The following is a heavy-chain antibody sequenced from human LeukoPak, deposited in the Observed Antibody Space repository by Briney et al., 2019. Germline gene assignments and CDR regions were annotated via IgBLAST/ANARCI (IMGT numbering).Heavy chain of an antibody. CDR2: IIPILGTA. CDR3: AREEAAAALPFDY. Sequence: ASVKVSCKASGGTFSSYAISWVRQAPGQGLEWMGRIIPILGTANSAQKFQGRVTITTDESTSTAYMELSSLRSEDTAVYYCAREEAAAALPFDYWGQGTLVTVSS. V-gene: IGHV1-69*11. CDR1: GGTFSSYA. D-gene: IGHD6-13*01. J-gene: IGHJ4*02.